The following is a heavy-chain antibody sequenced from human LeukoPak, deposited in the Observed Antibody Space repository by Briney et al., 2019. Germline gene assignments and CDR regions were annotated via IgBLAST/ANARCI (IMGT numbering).Heavy chain of an antibody. CDR2: INYSGST. V-gene: IGHV4-59*01. D-gene: IGHD2/OR15-2a*01. CDR1: GGSLSPYY. J-gene: IGHJ4*02. CDR3: AKYIRESGTYYYDS. Sequence: SETLSLTRTVSGGSLSPYYWRWMRQSPGRGLEWIGYINYSGSTNYSPSPNRRVTIAIDTSRNQFSLKLNSMAAADTAVYYCAKYIRESGTYYYDSWGQGTLVTVSS.